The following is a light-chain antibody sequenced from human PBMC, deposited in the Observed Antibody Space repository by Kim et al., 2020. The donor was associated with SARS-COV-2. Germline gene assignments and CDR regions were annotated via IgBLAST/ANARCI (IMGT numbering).Light chain of an antibody. Sequence: SVGDRVTIACRASQSISNYLNWYQQKPGKAPKLLIYAAFSLQSGVPSRFRGSGSGTDFTLTISSLQPEDFATYYCQQSHTAPSLTFGGGTKVDIK. J-gene: IGKJ4*01. V-gene: IGKV1-39*01. CDR2: AAF. CDR1: QSISNY. CDR3: QQSHTAPSLT.